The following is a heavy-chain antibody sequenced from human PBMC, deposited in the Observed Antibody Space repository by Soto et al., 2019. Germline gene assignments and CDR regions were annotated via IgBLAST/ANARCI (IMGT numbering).Heavy chain of an antibody. J-gene: IGHJ5*01. CDR1: GVPFISYC. V-gene: IGHV3-23*01. Sequence: GVLMRHPNAVAGVPFISYCMRWVRQTPGKGLEWVSAISSTGGSTYYGDSLKGRFTISRDNSKNTLFLQMNSLRAEDTAVYYCAKDRGRGYDWFDFWGQGTLVTVSS. CDR3: AKDRGRGYDWFDF. D-gene: IGHD5-12*01. CDR2: ISSTGGST.